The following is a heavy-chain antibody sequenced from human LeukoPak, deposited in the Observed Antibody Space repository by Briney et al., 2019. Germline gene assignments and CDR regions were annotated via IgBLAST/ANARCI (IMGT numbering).Heavy chain of an antibody. CDR3: ARHFREYYDSSGAHFDY. CDR2: IYYSGST. J-gene: IGHJ4*02. Sequence: SETLSLTCTVSGGSISSSSYYWGWIRQPPGKGLEWIGSIYYSGSTYYNPSLKSRVTISVDTSKNQFSLKLSSVTAADTAVYYCARHFREYYDSSGAHFDYWGQGTLDTVSS. CDR1: GGSISSSSYY. D-gene: IGHD3-22*01. V-gene: IGHV4-39*01.